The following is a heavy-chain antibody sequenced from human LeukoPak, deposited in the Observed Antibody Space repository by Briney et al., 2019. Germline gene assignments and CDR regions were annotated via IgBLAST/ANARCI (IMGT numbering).Heavy chain of an antibody. Sequence: SETLSLTCTVSGGSISSSSYYWGWIRQPPGKGLEWIGSIYYSGSTYYNPSLKSRVTISVDTSKNQFSLKLSSVTAADTAVYYCARDIAWWELRQGAFDIWGQGTMVTVSS. CDR2: IYYSGST. D-gene: IGHD1-26*01. CDR3: ARDIAWWELRQGAFDI. CDR1: GGSISSSSYY. J-gene: IGHJ3*02. V-gene: IGHV4-39*07.